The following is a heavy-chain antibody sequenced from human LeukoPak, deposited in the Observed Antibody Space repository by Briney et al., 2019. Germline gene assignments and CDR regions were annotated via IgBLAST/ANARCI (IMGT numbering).Heavy chain of an antibody. V-gene: IGHV3-23*01. D-gene: IGHD5-12*01. J-gene: IGHJ6*02. CDR2: ISGSGGST. Sequence: GGSLRLSCAASGFTFSSYAMSWVRQAPGKGLEWVSGISGSGGSTYYADSVKGRFTISRDNAKNSLYLQMNSLRAEDTAVYYCASLGSSKVATYYYGMDVWGQGTTVTVSS. CDR3: ASLGSSKVATYYYGMDV. CDR1: GFTFSSYA.